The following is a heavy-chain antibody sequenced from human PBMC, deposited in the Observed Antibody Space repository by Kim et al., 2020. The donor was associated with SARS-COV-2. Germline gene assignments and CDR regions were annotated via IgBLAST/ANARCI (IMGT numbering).Heavy chain of an antibody. CDR1: GFTFSSYG. J-gene: IGHJ4*02. CDR2: ISYDGSNK. V-gene: IGHV3-30*18. D-gene: IGHD2-15*01. CDR3: AKSGVVVADY. Sequence: GGSLRLSCAASGFTFSSYGMHWVRQAPGKGLEWVAVISYDGSNKYYADSVKGRFTISRDNSKNTLYLQMNSLRAEDTAVYYCAKSGVVVADYWGQGTLVTVSS.